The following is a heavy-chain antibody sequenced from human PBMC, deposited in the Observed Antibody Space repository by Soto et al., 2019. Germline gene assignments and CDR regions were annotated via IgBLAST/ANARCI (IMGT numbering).Heavy chain of an antibody. CDR2: IIPIFGTA. CDR1: GGTFSSYA. V-gene: IGHV1-69*13. J-gene: IGHJ4*02. Sequence: SVKVSCKASGGTFSSYAISWVRQAPGQGLEWMGGIIPIFGTANYAQKFQGRVTITADESTSTAYMELSSLRSEDTAVYYCARDSRHCSGGSCYQYYFDYWGQGTLVTVSS. D-gene: IGHD2-15*01. CDR3: ARDSRHCSGGSCYQYYFDY.